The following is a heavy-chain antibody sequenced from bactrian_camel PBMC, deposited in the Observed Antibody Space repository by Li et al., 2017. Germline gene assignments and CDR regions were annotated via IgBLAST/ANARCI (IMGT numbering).Heavy chain of an antibody. Sequence: HVQLVESGGDSVQAGGSLRLSCVATEGISSYNMGWFLQAPGEERVGVAAIGDDYQTWDASSVQGRFTISRDNAKNTLYLQMNSQKPEDTAVYYWATGVKGVRRSTPLGQGTQVTVS. J-gene: IGHJ4*01. CDR1: EGISSYN. V-gene: IGHV3S57*01. D-gene: IGHD3*01. CDR2: IGDDYQT.